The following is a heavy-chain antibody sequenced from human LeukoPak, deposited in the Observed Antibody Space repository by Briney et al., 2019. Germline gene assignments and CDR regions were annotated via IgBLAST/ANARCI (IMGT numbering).Heavy chain of an antibody. Sequence: PGGSLRLSCAASGFTFSSYAMHWVRQAPGKGLEWVAVISYDGSNKYYADSVKGRFTISRDNSKNTLYLQMNSLRPEDTAVYYCARDITTGTTRFDPWGQGTLVTVSS. CDR3: ARDITTGTTRFDP. D-gene: IGHD1-1*01. J-gene: IGHJ5*02. CDR2: ISYDGSNK. V-gene: IGHV3-30-3*01. CDR1: GFTFSSYA.